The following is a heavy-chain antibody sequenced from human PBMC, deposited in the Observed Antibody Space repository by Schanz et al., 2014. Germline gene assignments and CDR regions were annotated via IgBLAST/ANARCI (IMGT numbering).Heavy chain of an antibody. J-gene: IGHJ6*02. V-gene: IGHV1-69*02. CDR2: IIPILGIA. CDR3: ARAKRFGDMDV. D-gene: IGHD3-10*01. Sequence: QVQLVQSGAEVKKPGSSVTVSCKASGDTLSSYSISWVRQAPGQGLEWMGRIIPILGIANYAQKFQGRVTMTADTSTSTAYMELRNLRSDDTAVYYCARAKRFGDMDVWGQGTTVTVSS. CDR1: GDTLSSYS.